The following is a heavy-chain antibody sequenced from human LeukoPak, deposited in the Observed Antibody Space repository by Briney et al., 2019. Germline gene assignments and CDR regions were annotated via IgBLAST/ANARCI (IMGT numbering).Heavy chain of an antibody. J-gene: IGHJ6*02. Sequence: GSLRLSCAVSGFTISSYAMSWVRQAPGKGLEWVSAMSGSAGSTYYADSVKGRITISRDNSNNMLYLEMNSLRAEDTAVYYCAKDRGQQLSYMDVWGQGTTVTVSS. CDR3: AKDRGQQLSYMDV. CDR1: GFTISSYA. D-gene: IGHD6-13*01. CDR2: MSGSAGST. V-gene: IGHV3-23*01.